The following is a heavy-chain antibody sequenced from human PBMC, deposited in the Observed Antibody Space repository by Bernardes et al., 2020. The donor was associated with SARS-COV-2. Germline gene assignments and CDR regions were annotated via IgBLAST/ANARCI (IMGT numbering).Heavy chain of an antibody. CDR2: IWYDGSNK. Sequence: GGSLRLSCAASGFTFSSYGMHWVRQAPGKGLEWVAVIWYDGSNKYYADSVKGRFTISRDNSKNTLYLQMNSLRAEDTAVYYCARDGGVVGATSGDYWGQGTLVTVSS. CDR3: ARDGGVVGATSGDY. CDR1: GFTFSSYG. J-gene: IGHJ4*02. D-gene: IGHD1-26*01. V-gene: IGHV3-33*08.